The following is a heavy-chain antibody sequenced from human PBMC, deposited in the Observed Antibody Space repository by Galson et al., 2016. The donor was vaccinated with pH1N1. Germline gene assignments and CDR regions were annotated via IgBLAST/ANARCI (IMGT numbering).Heavy chain of an antibody. J-gene: IGHJ4*02. CDR2: IDWDADK. V-gene: IGHV2-70*01. CDR1: GFSLSTSGLC. CDR3: ARFNYGDYVNYFDY. Sequence: PALVKPPQTLTLTCTFSGFSLSTSGLCVSWIRQPPGKALEWLALIDWDADKYYSTSLKTRLTIPKDTSKNQVVLTMTNMDPVDKATYYCARFNYGDYVNYFDYWGQGTLVTVSS. D-gene: IGHD4-17*01.